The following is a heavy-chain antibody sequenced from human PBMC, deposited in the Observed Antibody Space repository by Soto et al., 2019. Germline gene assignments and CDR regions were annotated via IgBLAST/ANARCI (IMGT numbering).Heavy chain of an antibody. Sequence: QVQLQESGPGLVKPSQTLSLTCTVSGGSISSGDYYWSWIRQPPGKGLEWIGYIYYSGSTYYNPSLKSRVTISVDTSKNQFSLKLSSVTAADTAVYYCARDRNSSPRSYGMDVWGQGTTVTVSS. D-gene: IGHD6-13*01. CDR1: GGSISSGDYY. V-gene: IGHV4-30-4*01. CDR2: IYYSGST. CDR3: ARDRNSSPRSYGMDV. J-gene: IGHJ6*02.